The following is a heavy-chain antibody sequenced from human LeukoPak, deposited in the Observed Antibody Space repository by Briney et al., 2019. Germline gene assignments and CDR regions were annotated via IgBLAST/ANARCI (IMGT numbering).Heavy chain of an antibody. Sequence: SSVHGSCKASGYTFTSYAMHWVRQAPGQRLEWMGWIYAGNGNTKYSQKFQGRVTITRDTSASTAYMELRILRSEDTAVYYCARDPMVRGDLKRKYSWFDPWGQGTLVTVSS. D-gene: IGHD3-10*01. CDR2: IYAGNGNT. J-gene: IGHJ5*02. CDR1: GYTFTSYA. V-gene: IGHV1-3*01. CDR3: ARDPMVRGDLKRKYSWFDP.